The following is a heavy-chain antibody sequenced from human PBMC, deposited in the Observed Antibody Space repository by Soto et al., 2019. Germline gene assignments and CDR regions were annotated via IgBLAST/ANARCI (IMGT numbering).Heavy chain of an antibody. CDR1: GFTFSTYA. J-gene: IGHJ4*02. CDR2: ISYDGSNK. CDR3: ARIPHGTGHFDY. D-gene: IGHD1-26*01. Sequence: QVQLVESGGGVVQPGRSLRLSCAASGFTFSTYAMHWVRQAPGKGLEWVALISYDGSNKYYADSVKGRFTISRDNSENMLYLQMNSLRAEDTAVYFCARIPHGTGHFDYWGQGTLVTVSS. V-gene: IGHV3-30*03.